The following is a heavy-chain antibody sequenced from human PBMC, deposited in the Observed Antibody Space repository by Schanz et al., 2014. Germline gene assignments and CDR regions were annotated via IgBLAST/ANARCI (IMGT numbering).Heavy chain of an antibody. CDR2: FIPILDVG. CDR3: ARGTMPGTFDI. Sequence: QVQLVQSGAEMKKPGASVKVSCKASGYTFTGYYMHWVRQAPGQGLEWVGRFIPILDVGNYAQQFQGRVTFTADKSTSTAYMELSSLRYEDTALYYCARGTMPGTFDIWGQGTMVTVSS. CDR1: GYTFTGYY. V-gene: IGHV1-69*09. D-gene: IGHD2-2*01. J-gene: IGHJ3*02.